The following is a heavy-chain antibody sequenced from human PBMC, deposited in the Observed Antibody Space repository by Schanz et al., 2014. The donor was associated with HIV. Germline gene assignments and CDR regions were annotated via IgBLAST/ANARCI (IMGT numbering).Heavy chain of an antibody. CDR1: GFIFDDYA. V-gene: IGHV3-9*01. D-gene: IGHD6-19*01. Sequence: EVQLVESGGGLVQPGRSLRLSCVASGFIFDDYAMHWVRQAPGKGLEWVSGINWRSDSIGYADSVKGRFTISRDSFNNTLYLHMSSLRAEDTAVYFCAKDRTDSGWYKEGPRELGEWGQGTLVTVSS. CDR2: INWRSDSI. J-gene: IGHJ4*02. CDR3: AKDRTDSGWYKEGPRELGE.